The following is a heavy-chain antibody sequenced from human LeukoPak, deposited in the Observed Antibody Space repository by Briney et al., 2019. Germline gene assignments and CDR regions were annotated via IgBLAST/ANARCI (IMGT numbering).Heavy chain of an antibody. CDR3: ARRWFGELCLGY. D-gene: IGHD3-10*01. Sequence: GASLKISCKGPGTLFPSNRIGWGGQMPGKGLEWMGIVYPGDSDTRYSPSFQGQVTFSADKSISTAYLQWSSLKAADTAMYYCARRWFGELCLGYWGQGTLVTVSS. CDR1: GTLFPSNR. CDR2: VYPGDSDT. J-gene: IGHJ4*02. V-gene: IGHV5-51*01.